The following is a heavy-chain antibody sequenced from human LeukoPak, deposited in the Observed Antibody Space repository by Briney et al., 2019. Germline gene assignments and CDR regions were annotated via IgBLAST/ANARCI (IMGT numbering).Heavy chain of an antibody. CDR1: GFTFSGSA. V-gene: IGHV3-73*01. J-gene: IGHJ6*02. CDR2: IRSKANSYAT. CDR3: ARDFSSSGGMDV. D-gene: IGHD6-6*01. Sequence: GGSLRLSCAASGFTFSGSAMHWVRQASGKGPEWVGRIRSKANSYATAYAASVKGRFTISRDDSKNTAYLQMNSLKTEDTAVYYCARDFSSSGGMDVWGQGTTVTVSS.